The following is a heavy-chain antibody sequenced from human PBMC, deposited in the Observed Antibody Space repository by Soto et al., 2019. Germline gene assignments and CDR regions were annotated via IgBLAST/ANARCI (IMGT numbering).Heavy chain of an antibody. CDR2: ISYDGSNK. V-gene: IGHV3-30*18. CDR1: GFTFSSYG. CDR3: AKDGPLYDFWSGYPDPLNWFDP. D-gene: IGHD3-3*01. Sequence: PGGSLRLSCAASGFTFSSYGMHWVRQAPGKGLEWVAVISYDGSNKYYADSVKGRFTISRDNSKNTLYLQMNSLRAEDTAVYYCAKDGPLYDFWSGYPDPLNWFDPWGQGTLVTV. J-gene: IGHJ5*02.